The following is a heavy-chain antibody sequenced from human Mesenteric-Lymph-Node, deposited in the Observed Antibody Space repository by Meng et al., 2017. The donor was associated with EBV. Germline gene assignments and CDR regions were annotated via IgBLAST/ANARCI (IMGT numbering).Heavy chain of an antibody. CDR1: GGSVISNKW. J-gene: IGHJ5*02. D-gene: IGHD5-18*01. CDR3: ARIGGKDTAMITRWFDP. V-gene: IGHV4-4*02. Sequence: VPLQESAQGLLKPSEILSLTCAVSGGSVISNKWWSWVRQPPGKGLEWIVEIYHTGTTIYNPSLKSRVTMSIDKSKDQLSLKLSSVTAADTAVYFCARIGGKDTAMITRWFDPWGQGTLVTVSS. CDR2: IYHTGTT.